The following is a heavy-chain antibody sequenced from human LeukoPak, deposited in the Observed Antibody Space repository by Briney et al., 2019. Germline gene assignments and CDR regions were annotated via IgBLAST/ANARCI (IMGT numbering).Heavy chain of an antibody. Sequence: PSETLSLTCTVSGYSISSGYYWGWIRQPPGKGLEWIGSIYHSGSTYYNPSLKSRVTTSVDTSKNQFSLKLSSVTAADTAVYYCAREFQSERANDYWGQGTLVTVSS. CDR1: GYSISSGYY. D-gene: IGHD1-1*01. CDR2: IYHSGST. CDR3: AREFQSERANDY. J-gene: IGHJ4*02. V-gene: IGHV4-38-2*02.